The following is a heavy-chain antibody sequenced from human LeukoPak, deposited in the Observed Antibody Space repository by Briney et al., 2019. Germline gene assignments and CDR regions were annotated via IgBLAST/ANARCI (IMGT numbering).Heavy chain of an antibody. Sequence: SETLSLTCTVSGGSINNYYWSWIRQPPGKGLEYIGYIYYSGSANYNPSLKSRVTISVDPSKNQFSLKLSSVTAADTAVYYCAREVQPWSEFDYWGQGTLVTVSS. CDR2: IYYSGSA. CDR3: AREVQPWSEFDY. V-gene: IGHV4-59*01. CDR1: GGSINNYY. D-gene: IGHD5-18*01. J-gene: IGHJ4*02.